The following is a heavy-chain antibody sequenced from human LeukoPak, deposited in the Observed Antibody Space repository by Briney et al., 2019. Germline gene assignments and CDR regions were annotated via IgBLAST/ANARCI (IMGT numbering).Heavy chain of an antibody. CDR3: ARDFGITWAQYYFDY. D-gene: IGHD3-10*01. Sequence: SGGSLRLSCAASGFTFSSYCMHWVRQAPGKGLEWVAVISFDGSHKYYADSVTGRFTISRNNSKNTLYLQMDSLRTDDTAVYYCARDFGITWAQYYFDYWGQGTLVTVSS. J-gene: IGHJ4*02. CDR1: GFTFSSYC. V-gene: IGHV3-30*19. CDR2: ISFDGSHK.